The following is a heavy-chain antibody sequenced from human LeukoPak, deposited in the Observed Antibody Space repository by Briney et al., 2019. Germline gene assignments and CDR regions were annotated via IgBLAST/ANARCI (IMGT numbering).Heavy chain of an antibody. D-gene: IGHD6-13*01. Sequence: SETLSLTCTVSGGSINSSTYFWGWIRQPPGKGLEWIGGMYYSGSTNYNPSLKSRVTISVDTSKNQFSLKLSSVTAADTAVYYCARSRSRIAAADAYWGQGTLVTVSS. CDR3: ARSRSRIAAADAY. CDR1: GGSINSSTYF. J-gene: IGHJ4*02. CDR2: MYYSGST. V-gene: IGHV4-39*07.